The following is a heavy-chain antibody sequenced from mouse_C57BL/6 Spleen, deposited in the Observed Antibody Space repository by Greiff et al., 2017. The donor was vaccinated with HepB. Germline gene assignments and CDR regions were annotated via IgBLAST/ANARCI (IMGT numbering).Heavy chain of an antibody. CDR1: GYTFTDYY. D-gene: IGHD1-1*01. Sequence: EVQLQQSGPELVKPGASVKISCKASGYTFTDYYMNWVKQSHGQSLEWIGDINPNNGGTSYNQKFKGKATLTVDKSSSTAYMELRSLTSAESAVYYCSIVYYGGSYYFDYWGQGTTLTVSS. CDR2: INPNNGGT. CDR3: SIVYYGGSYYFDY. V-gene: IGHV1-26*01. J-gene: IGHJ2*01.